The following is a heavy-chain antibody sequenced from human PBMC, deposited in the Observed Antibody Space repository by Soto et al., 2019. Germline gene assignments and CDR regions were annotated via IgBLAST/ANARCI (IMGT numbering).Heavy chain of an antibody. V-gene: IGHV3-64*01. CDR2: ISSNGGST. CDR1: GFTFSSYA. Sequence: EVQLVESGGGLVQPGGSLRLSCAASGFTFSSYAMHWVRQAPGKGLEYVSAISSNGGSTYYANSVKGRFTISRDNSKNTLYLQMGSLRAEDMAVSYCARDRTLRYFDWPHPYYYYYMDVWGKGTTVTVSS. J-gene: IGHJ6*03. D-gene: IGHD3-9*01. CDR3: ARDRTLRYFDWPHPYYYYYMDV.